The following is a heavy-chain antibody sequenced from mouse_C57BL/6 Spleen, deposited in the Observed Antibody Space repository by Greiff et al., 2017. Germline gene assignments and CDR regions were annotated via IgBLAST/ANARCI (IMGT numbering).Heavy chain of an antibody. CDR1: GYTFTSYR. CDR3: ARGGGYDDYFDY. V-gene: IGHV1-53*01. D-gene: IGHD2-2*01. CDR2: INPSNGGT. Sequence: QVQLQQPGTELVKPGASVKLSCKASGYTFTSYRMHWVKQRPGQGLEWIGNINPSNGGTNYNEKFKSKATLTVDKSSSTAYMQLSSLTSEDSAVYYCARGGGYDDYFDYWGQGTTLTVSS. J-gene: IGHJ2*01.